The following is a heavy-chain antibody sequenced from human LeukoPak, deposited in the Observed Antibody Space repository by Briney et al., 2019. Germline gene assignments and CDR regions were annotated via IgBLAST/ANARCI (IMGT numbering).Heavy chain of an antibody. CDR1: GYTFTSYY. CDR2: FNPSGGST. CDR3: ARSGRGVGATTLYITRHWFDP. Sequence: ASVKVSCKASGYTFTSYYMHWVRQAPGQGLEWMGIFNPSGGSTSYAQKFQGRVTMTRDMSTSTVYMELSSLRSEDTAVYYCARSGRGVGATTLYITRHWFDPWGQGTLVTVSS. V-gene: IGHV1-46*01. D-gene: IGHD1-26*01. J-gene: IGHJ5*02.